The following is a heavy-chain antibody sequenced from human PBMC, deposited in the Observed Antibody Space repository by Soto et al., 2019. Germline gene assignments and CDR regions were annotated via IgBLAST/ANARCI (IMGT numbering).Heavy chain of an antibody. D-gene: IGHD4-17*01. CDR1: GFTFDDYG. Sequence: GGSLRLSCGPSGFTFDDYGMCWVRQAPGKGLEWVSTISWNGGSTDYADSVKGRFTISRDNAKNSLYLQMNSLRAEDTALYYCARSAYGGNSYGMDVWGQGTTVTVSS. CDR3: ARSAYGGNSYGMDV. CDR2: ISWNGGST. J-gene: IGHJ6*02. V-gene: IGHV3-20*04.